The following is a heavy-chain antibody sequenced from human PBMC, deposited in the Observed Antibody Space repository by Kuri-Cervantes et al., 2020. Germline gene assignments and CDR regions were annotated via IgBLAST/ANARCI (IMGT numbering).Heavy chain of an antibody. Sequence: SETLSLTCAVSGGSISSSNWWSWVRQPPGKGLEWIGEIYHSGSTNYNPSLKSRATISVDTSKNQFSLKLSSVTAEDTAVYYCARDPDSSNRDAFDIWGQGTMVTGSS. J-gene: IGHJ3*02. D-gene: IGHD3-22*01. CDR2: IYHSGST. CDR1: GGSISSSNW. CDR3: ARDPDSSNRDAFDI. V-gene: IGHV4-4*02.